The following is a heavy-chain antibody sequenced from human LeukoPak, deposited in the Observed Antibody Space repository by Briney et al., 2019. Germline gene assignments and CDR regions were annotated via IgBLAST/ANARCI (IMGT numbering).Heavy chain of an antibody. CDR3: VRGLYDSTTYRAFHI. J-gene: IGHJ3*02. D-gene: IGHD2/OR15-2a*01. CDR2: IYTSGST. CDR1: GGSISSGSYY. Sequence: SQTLSLTCTVSGGSISSGSYYWSWIRQPAGKGLEWIGRIYTSGSTNYNPSLKSRVTISVDTSKNQFSLKLSSVTAADTAVYYCVRGLYDSTTYRAFHIWGQGTMVTVSS. V-gene: IGHV4-61*02.